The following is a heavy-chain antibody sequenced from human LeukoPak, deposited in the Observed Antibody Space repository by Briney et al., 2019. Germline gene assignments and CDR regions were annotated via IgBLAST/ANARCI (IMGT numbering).Heavy chain of an antibody. CDR3: ARDQSIYGYEIFDY. J-gene: IGHJ4*02. CDR1: GFTFSDHY. CDR2: ISSSSGYA. V-gene: IGHV3-11*05. D-gene: IGHD5-12*01. Sequence: PGGSLRLSCAASGFTFSDHYMAWIRQAPGKGLEWVSFISSSSGYANYADSVKGRFTISRVNAKNSLYLQMNSLRAEDTAVYYCARDQSIYGYEIFDYWGQGILVTVSS.